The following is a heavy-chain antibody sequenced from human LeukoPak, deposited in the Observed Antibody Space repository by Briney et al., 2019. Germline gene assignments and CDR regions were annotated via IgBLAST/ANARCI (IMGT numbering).Heavy chain of an antibody. CDR3: AREHAEAFDI. J-gene: IGHJ3*02. Sequence: GGSLRLSCAASGFTFSSYSMNWVRQAPGKGLEWVSSIGGSSTSIYYASSVKGRFTISRDNAKNSLYLQMNSLRAEDTAVYYCAREHAEAFDIWGQGTMVTVSS. CDR2: IGGSSTSI. D-gene: IGHD2-2*01. V-gene: IGHV3-21*01. CDR1: GFTFSSYS.